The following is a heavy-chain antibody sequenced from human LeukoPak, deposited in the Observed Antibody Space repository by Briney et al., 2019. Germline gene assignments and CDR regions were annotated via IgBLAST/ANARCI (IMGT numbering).Heavy chain of an antibody. J-gene: IGHJ4*02. D-gene: IGHD2-2*01. CDR3: ARVKRKYQVLKPLHETPSHYFDY. V-gene: IGHV4-38-2*02. CDR2: IYHSGST. CDR1: GYSISSGYY. Sequence: SETLSLTCTVSGYSISSGYYWGWIRQPPGKGLEWIGSIYHSGSTYYNPSLKSRVTLSVDSSKNQFSLKLSSVTAADTAMYYCARVKRKYQVLKPLHETPSHYFDYWGQGTLVTVSS.